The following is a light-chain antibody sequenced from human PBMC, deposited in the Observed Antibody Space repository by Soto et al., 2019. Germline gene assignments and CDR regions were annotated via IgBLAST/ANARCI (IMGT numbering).Light chain of an antibody. CDR1: SSDVGGYNY. Sequence: QSALTQPASVSGSPGQSITISCTGTSSDVGGYNYVSWYQQRPGKAPKLMIYEVSNRPSGVSNRFSGSKSGNTASLTISGLQAEDEADYYCSSYTSSSTVFGTGTKLTVL. CDR2: EVS. CDR3: SSYTSSSTV. V-gene: IGLV2-14*01. J-gene: IGLJ1*01.